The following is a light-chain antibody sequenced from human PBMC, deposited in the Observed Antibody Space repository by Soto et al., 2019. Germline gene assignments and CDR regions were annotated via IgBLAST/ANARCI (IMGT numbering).Light chain of an antibody. CDR1: SSNIGAGYD. J-gene: IGLJ1*01. V-gene: IGLV1-40*01. CDR2: GNT. Sequence: QSVLTQPPSVSGAPGQRVTISCTGSSSNIGAGYDVHWYQQLPGTAPKLLIYGNTNRPSGVPDRFSGSRSGTSASLAITGLQAEYAGDDYCQSYDSSLSGSSVFGTGTKVTVL. CDR3: QSYDSSLSGSSV.